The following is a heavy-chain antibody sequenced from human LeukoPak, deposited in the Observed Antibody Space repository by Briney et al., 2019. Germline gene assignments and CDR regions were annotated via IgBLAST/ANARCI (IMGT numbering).Heavy chain of an antibody. CDR3: ARLCSGGSCFRDY. D-gene: IGHD2-15*01. J-gene: IGHJ4*02. V-gene: IGHV4-34*01. CDR2: INHSGST. Sequence: SETLSLTCAVYGGSFSGYYGSWIRQPPGKGLEWIGEINHSGSTNYDPSLKSRVTISVDTSKNQFSLKLSSVTAADTAVYYCARLCSGGSCFRDYWGQGTLVTVSS. CDR1: GGSFSGYY.